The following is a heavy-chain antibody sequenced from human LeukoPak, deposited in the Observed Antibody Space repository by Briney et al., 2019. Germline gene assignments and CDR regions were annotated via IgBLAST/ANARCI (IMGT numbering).Heavy chain of an antibody. Sequence: GGSLRLSCAASGFTFSSYSMNWVRQAPGKGLEWVSAISGSGGSTYYADSVKGRFTISRDNSKNTLYLQMNSLRAEDTAVYYCAKEGGSYFRTEGGAFDIWGQGTMVTVSS. CDR3: AKEGGSYFRTEGGAFDI. CDR1: GFTFSSYS. CDR2: ISGSGGST. V-gene: IGHV3-23*01. D-gene: IGHD1-26*01. J-gene: IGHJ3*02.